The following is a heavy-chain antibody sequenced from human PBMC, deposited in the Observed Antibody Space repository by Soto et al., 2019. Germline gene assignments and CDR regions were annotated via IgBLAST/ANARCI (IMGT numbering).Heavy chain of an antibody. CDR3: AGAIDY. CDR1: GFTFSDYS. CDR2: ISSSGTSI. Sequence: PGGSLRLSCAASGFTFSDYSINWVRQAPGKGLEWVSYISSSGTSIFYADSVRGRFTISRDNAKNSLYLQMNSLRDEDTAVYYCAGAIDYWGQGTLVTVSS. J-gene: IGHJ4*02. V-gene: IGHV3-48*02.